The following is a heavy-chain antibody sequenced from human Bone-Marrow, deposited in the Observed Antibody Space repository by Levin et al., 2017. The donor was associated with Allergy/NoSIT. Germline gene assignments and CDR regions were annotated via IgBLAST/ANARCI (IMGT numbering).Heavy chain of an antibody. J-gene: IGHJ5*02. CDR3: ARDSWIQLDLDFDP. CDR1: GFTFSSYA. V-gene: IGHV3-30*04. Sequence: GGSLRLSCAASGFTFSSYAMHWVRQAPGKGLEWVAVISYDGSNKYYADSVKGRFTISRDNSKNTLYLQMNSLRAEDTAVYYCARDSWIQLDLDFDPWGQGTLVTVSS. CDR2: ISYDGSNK. D-gene: IGHD5-18*01.